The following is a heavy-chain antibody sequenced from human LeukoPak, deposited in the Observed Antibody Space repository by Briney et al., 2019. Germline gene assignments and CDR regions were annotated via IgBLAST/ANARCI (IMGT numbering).Heavy chain of an antibody. Sequence: PSQTLSVTCTVSGGSISSGGYYWSWIRRHPGKGLEWIGYIYYSGSTYYNPSLKSRVTISVDTSKNQFSLKLSSVTAADTAVYYCARVVGTLDYDILTGYRPLNFDYWGQGTLVTVSS. CDR2: IYYSGST. CDR3: ARVVGTLDYDILTGYRPLNFDY. V-gene: IGHV4-31*03. J-gene: IGHJ4*02. D-gene: IGHD3-9*01. CDR1: GGSISSGGYY.